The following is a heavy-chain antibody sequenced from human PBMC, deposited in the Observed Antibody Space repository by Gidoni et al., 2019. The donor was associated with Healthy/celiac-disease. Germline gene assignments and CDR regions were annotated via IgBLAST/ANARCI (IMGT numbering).Heavy chain of an antibody. CDR2: ISYDGSNK. J-gene: IGHJ4*02. CDR1: GFTFSSYG. CDR3: AKDRRYAIDY. D-gene: IGHD2-8*01. Sequence: VKTLRLSCAASGFTFSSYGMHWVRQAPGKGLEWVAVISYDGSNKYYADSVKGRFTISRDNSKNTLYLQMNSLRAEDTAVYYCAKDRRYAIDYWGQGTLVTVSS. V-gene: IGHV3-30*18.